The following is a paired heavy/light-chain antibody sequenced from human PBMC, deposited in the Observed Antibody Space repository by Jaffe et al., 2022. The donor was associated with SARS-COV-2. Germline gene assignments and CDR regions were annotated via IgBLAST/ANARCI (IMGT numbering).Heavy chain of an antibody. J-gene: IGHJ6*02. CDR3: ARDRLPSIGYSSSWYDYYYYGMDV. CDR2: ISSSGSTI. D-gene: IGHD6-13*01. Sequence: EVQLVESGGGLVQPGGSLRLSCAASGFTFSSYEMNWVRQAPGKGLEWVSYISSSGSTIYYADSVKGRFTISRDNAKNSLYLQMNSLRAEDTAVYYCARDRLPSIGYSSSWYDYYYYGMDVWGQGTTVTVSS. V-gene: IGHV3-48*03. CDR1: GFTFSSYE.
Light chain of an antibody. Sequence: DIVMTQSPLSLPVTPGEPASISCRSSQSLLHSNGYNYLDWYLQKPGQSPQLLIYLGSNRASGVPDRFSGSGSGTDFTLKISRVEAEDVGVYYCMQALQTPPWTFGQGTKVEIK. CDR3: MQALQTPPWT. J-gene: IGKJ1*01. CDR2: LGS. V-gene: IGKV2-28*01. CDR1: QSLLHSNGYNY.